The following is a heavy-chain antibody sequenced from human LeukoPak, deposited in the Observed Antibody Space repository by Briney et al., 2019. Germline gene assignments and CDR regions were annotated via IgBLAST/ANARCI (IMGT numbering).Heavy chain of an antibody. CDR3: AKGGMGVAAPLLDH. Sequence: GASVTVSCKSSGYTFIGYCMHWLRQAPGQGREWMGWINPKNGGTIYAQTFQGRVTMTGDTSISTAYMDLSRLTSDDTAVYYCAKGGMGVAAPLLDHWGQGTLVTVSS. CDR2: INPKNGGT. D-gene: IGHD2-15*01. CDR1: GYTFIGYC. V-gene: IGHV1-2*02. J-gene: IGHJ4*02.